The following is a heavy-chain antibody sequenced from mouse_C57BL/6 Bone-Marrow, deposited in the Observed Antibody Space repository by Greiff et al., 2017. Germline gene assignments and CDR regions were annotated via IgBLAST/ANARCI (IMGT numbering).Heavy chain of an antibody. J-gene: IGHJ4*01. CDR1: GYTFTDYY. CDR3: ARFLSLITTVVAEGYYAMDY. D-gene: IGHD1-1*01. V-gene: IGHV1-26*01. Sequence: VQLQQSGPELVKPGASVKISCKASGYTFTDYYMNWVKQSHGKSLEWIGDINPNNGGTSYNQKFKGKATLTVDKSSSTAYMELRSLTSEDSAVYYCARFLSLITTVVAEGYYAMDYWGQGTSVTVSS. CDR2: INPNNGGT.